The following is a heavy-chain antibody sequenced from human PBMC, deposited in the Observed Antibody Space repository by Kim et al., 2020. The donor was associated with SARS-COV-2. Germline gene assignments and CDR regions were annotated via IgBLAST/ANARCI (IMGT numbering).Heavy chain of an antibody. D-gene: IGHD5-12*01. Sequence: YAQKSQGRGTMTRDTSTSTVYMELSSLRSEDTAVYYCARGAMATIPDFDYWGQGTLVTVSS. V-gene: IGHV1-46*01. CDR3: ARGAMATIPDFDY. J-gene: IGHJ4*02.